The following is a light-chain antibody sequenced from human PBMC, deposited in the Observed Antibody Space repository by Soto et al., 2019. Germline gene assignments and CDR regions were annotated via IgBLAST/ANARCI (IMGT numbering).Light chain of an antibody. Sequence: QSVLTQPPSASGSPGQSVTISCTGASRDVGTYDFVSWYQPHPGKAPKLMIYEVTKRPSGVPDPFSGSRSGNTASLTVSGLQAEDEADYYCTSDAGSNNFDVFGTGTKVTVL. J-gene: IGLJ1*01. CDR2: EVT. CDR3: TSDAGSNNFDV. CDR1: SRDVGTYDF. V-gene: IGLV2-8*01.